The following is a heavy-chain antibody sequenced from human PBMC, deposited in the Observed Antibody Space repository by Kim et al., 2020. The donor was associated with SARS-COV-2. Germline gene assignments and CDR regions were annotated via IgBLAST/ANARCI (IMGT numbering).Heavy chain of an antibody. V-gene: IGHV1-46*01. Sequence: ASVKVSCKASGYTFTSYYMHWVRQAPGQGLEWMGIINPSGGSTSYAQKFQGRVTMTRDTSTSTVYMELSSLRSEDTAVYYCARDGAVAWYYYDSSGYYLDYWGQGTLVTVSS. CDR3: ARDGAVAWYYYDSSGYYLDY. CDR2: INPSGGST. CDR1: GYTFTSYY. D-gene: IGHD3-22*01. J-gene: IGHJ4*02.